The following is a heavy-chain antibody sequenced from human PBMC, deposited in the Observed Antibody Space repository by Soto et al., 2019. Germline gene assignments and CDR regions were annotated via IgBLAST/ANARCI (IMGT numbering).Heavy chain of an antibody. CDR1: GGTFSSYA. Sequence: QVQLVQSGAAVKKPGSSVKVSCTASGGTFSSYAISWVRQAPGQGLEWMGGIIPIFGTANYAQKFQGRVTITADESTSTAYMELSSLRSEDTAVYYCARGNSGSIDYYYGMDVWGQGTTVTVSS. CDR3: ARGNSGSIDYYYGMDV. V-gene: IGHV1-69*12. J-gene: IGHJ6*02. D-gene: IGHD6-19*01. CDR2: IIPIFGTA.